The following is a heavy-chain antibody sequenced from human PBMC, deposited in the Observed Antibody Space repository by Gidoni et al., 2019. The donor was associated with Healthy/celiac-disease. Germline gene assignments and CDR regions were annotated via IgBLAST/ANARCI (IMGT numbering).Heavy chain of an antibody. CDR3: ARTRYGSGSYYSWYYFDY. Sequence: QVTLKESGPALVKPTQTLTLTCTFSGFSLSTSGMRVSWIRQPPGKALEWLARIDWDDAKFYSTSLKTRRTISKDTSKNQVVLTMTNMDPVDTATYYCARTRYGSGSYYSWYYFDYWGQGTLVTVSS. CDR2: IDWDDAK. CDR1: GFSLSTSGMR. D-gene: IGHD3-10*01. V-gene: IGHV2-70*04. J-gene: IGHJ4*02.